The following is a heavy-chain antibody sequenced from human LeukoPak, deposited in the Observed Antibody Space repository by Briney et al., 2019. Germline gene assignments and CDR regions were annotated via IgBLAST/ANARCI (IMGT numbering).Heavy chain of an antibody. D-gene: IGHD3-10*01. CDR1: GFTLSSYA. CDR2: ISYDGSNK. CDR3: ARDLVRGVIGYFDY. J-gene: IGHJ4*02. Sequence: GRSLRLSCAASGFTLSSYAMHWVRQAPGKGLEWVAVISYDGSNKYYADSVKGRFTISRDNSKNTLYLQMNSLRAEDTAVYYCARDLVRGVIGYFDYWGQGTLVTVSS. V-gene: IGHV3-30*04.